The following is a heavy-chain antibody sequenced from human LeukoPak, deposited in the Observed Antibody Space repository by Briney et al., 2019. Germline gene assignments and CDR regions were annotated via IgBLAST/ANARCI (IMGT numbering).Heavy chain of an antibody. J-gene: IGHJ3*02. Sequence: SETLSLTCAVSGGSLSSFYWSWIRQPPGKGLEWIGFIYYTGNIIYNPSLKSRVTISVDTSKNHFSLKLTSVTAADTAVYYCARDKPPIAAARPGTFDIWGPGTMVTVSS. CDR2: IYYTGNI. CDR1: GGSLSSFY. V-gene: IGHV4-59*01. CDR3: ARDKPPIAAARPGTFDI. D-gene: IGHD6-6*01.